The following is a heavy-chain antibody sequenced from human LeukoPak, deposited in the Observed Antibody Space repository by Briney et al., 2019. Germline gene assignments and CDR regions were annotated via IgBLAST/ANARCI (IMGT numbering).Heavy chain of an antibody. D-gene: IGHD6-13*01. CDR2: FDPEDGET. CDR1: GYTLTELS. V-gene: IGHV1-24*01. J-gene: IGHJ4*02. CDR3: ATFPSQQLASLSFDH. Sequence: ASVKVSCKVSGYTLTELSMHWVRQAPGKGLEWMGGFDPEDGETIYAQKFQGRVTMTEDTSTDTAYMELSSLRSEDTAVYYCATFPSQQLASLSFDHWGQGTLVTVSS.